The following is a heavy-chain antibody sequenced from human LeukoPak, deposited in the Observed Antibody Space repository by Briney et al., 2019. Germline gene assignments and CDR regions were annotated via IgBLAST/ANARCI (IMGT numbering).Heavy chain of an antibody. CDR1: GFTFSSYW. Sequence: GGSLRLSCAASGFTFSSYWMSWVRQAPGKGLEWVANIKQDGSEKYYVDSVKGRFTISRDNAKNSLYLQMNSLRAEDTAVYYCARITYCGGDCYPMYYFDYWGQGTLVTVSS. CDR3: ARITYCGGDCYPMYYFDY. CDR2: IKQDGSEK. V-gene: IGHV3-7*01. D-gene: IGHD2-21*01. J-gene: IGHJ4*02.